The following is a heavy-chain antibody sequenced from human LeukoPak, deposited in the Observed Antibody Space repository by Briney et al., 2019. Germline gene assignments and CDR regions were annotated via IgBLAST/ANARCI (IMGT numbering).Heavy chain of an antibody. Sequence: SETLSLTCTVSGGSISSYYRSWIRQPPGKGLEWIGYIYYSGSTNYNPSLKSRVTISVDTSKNQFSLKLSSVTAADTAVYYCARGRGVRGYSYLDIWGQGTMVTVSS. V-gene: IGHV4-59*01. J-gene: IGHJ3*02. D-gene: IGHD5-18*01. CDR2: IYYSGST. CDR1: GGSISSYY. CDR3: ARGRGVRGYSYLDI.